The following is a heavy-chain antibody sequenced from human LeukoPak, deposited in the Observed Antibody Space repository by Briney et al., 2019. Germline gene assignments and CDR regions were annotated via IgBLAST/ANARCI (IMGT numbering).Heavy chain of an antibody. J-gene: IGHJ6*03. V-gene: IGHV1-18*01. Sequence: ASVKVSCKASGYTFTSYGISWVRQAPGQGLEWMGWISAYNGNTNYAQKLQGRVTMTTDTSTSTAYMELRSLRSDDTAVYYCARDRSLDFGVVINGSYYYYYMDVWGKGTTVTVSS. CDR3: ARDRSLDFGVVINGSYYYYYMDV. CDR1: GYTFTSYG. D-gene: IGHD3-3*01. CDR2: ISAYNGNT.